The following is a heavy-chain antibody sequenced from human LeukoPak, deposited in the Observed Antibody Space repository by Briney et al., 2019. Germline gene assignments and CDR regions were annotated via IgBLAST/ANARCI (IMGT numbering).Heavy chain of an antibody. J-gene: IGHJ5*02. CDR2: IYPDGSDA. Sequence: GESLKISCKISGQDFTTYWIGWVRQVPGKGPEWMGIIYPDGSDARYSPSFQGQVTISVDKSINTAYLQWSTLKASDTAMYYCARRKYFDTWSDPWGQGTLVTVSS. CDR3: ARRKYFDTWSDP. V-gene: IGHV5-51*01. CDR1: GQDFTTYW. D-gene: IGHD1-14*01.